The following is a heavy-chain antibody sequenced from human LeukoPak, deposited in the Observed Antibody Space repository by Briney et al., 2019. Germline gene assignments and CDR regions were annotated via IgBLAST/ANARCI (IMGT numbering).Heavy chain of an antibody. CDR2: IYYSGST. V-gene: IGHV4-31*03. CDR1: GGSISSGGYY. CDR3: ASQISSSSADWFDP. J-gene: IGHJ5*02. Sequence: PSETLSLTCTVSGGSISSGGYYWSWIRQHPGKGLEWIGYIYYSGSTYYNPSLKSRVTISVDTSKNQFSLKLSSVTAADTAVYYCASQISSSSADWFDPWGQGTLVTVSS. D-gene: IGHD6-6*01.